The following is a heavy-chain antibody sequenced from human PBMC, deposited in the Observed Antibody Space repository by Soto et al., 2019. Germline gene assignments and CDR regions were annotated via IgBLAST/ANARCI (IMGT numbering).Heavy chain of an antibody. J-gene: IGHJ4*02. V-gene: IGHV1-69*12. CDR1: GGTFSSYA. Sequence: QVQLVQSGAEVKKPGSSVKVSCKASGGTFSSYAISWVRQAPGQGLEWMGGIIPIFGTANYAQKFQGGVTITADESTSTAYMELSSLRSEDTAVYYCARDQATVVTPQLKPSVFDYWGQGTLVTVSS. D-gene: IGHD4-17*01. CDR2: IIPIFGTA. CDR3: ARDQATVVTPQLKPSVFDY.